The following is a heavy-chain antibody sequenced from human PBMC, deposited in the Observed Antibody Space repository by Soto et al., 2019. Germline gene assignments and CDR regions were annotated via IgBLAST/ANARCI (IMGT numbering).Heavy chain of an antibody. CDR2: ISAYNGNT. D-gene: IGHD1-26*01. V-gene: IGHV1-18*01. CDR3: AGGRVGGNWFDP. Sequence: QVQLVQSGAEVKKPGASVKVSCKASGYTFTSYGISWVRQAPGQGLEWMGWISAYNGNTNYAQKLQGRVTMTTDTSTSTAYVGLRSLGSAGTAVYFCAGGRVGGNWFDPWGKGTLVTVSS. J-gene: IGHJ5*02. CDR1: GYTFTSYG.